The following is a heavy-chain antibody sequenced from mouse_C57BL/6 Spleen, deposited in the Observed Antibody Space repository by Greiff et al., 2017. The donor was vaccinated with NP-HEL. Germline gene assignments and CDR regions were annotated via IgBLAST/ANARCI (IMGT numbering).Heavy chain of an antibody. Sequence: QVQLKQSGAELARPGASVKLSCKASGYTFTSYGISWVKQRTGQGLEWIGEIYPRSGNTYYNEKFKGKATLTADKSSSTAYMELRRRTSEDSAVYFCARGGDYGNFFDYWGQGTTLTVSS. V-gene: IGHV1-81*01. J-gene: IGHJ2*01. CDR1: GYTFTSYG. CDR3: ARGGDYGNFFDY. CDR2: IYPRSGNT. D-gene: IGHD2-1*01.